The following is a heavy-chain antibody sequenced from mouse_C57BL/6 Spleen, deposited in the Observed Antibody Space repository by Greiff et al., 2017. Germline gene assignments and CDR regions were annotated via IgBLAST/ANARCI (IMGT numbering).Heavy chain of an antibody. D-gene: IGHD2-1*01. CDR2: ILPGSGIT. J-gene: IGHJ4*01. V-gene: IGHV1-9*01. CDR3: ARGALYPSYAMDY. CDR1: GYTFTGYW. Sequence: VQLQQSGAELMKPGASVKLSCKATGYTFTGYWIEWVKQRPGHGLEWIGEILPGSGITNYNEKFKGKATFTADTSSNTAYMQLSSLTTEDSAIYYCARGALYPSYAMDYWGQGTLVTVSS.